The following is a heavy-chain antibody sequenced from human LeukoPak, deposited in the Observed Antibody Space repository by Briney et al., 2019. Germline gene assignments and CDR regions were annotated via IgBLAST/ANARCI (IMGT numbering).Heavy chain of an antibody. Sequence: GGSLRLSCAASGFTFSSYAMHWVRQAPGKGLEWVAVISYDGSNKYYADSVKGRFTISRDNSKNTLYLQMNSLRAEDTAVYYCARDRFPREAGGWFDPWGQGTLVTVSS. CDR2: ISYDGSNK. CDR3: ARDRFPREAGGWFDP. CDR1: GFTFSSYA. J-gene: IGHJ5*02. D-gene: IGHD1-26*01. V-gene: IGHV3-30-3*01.